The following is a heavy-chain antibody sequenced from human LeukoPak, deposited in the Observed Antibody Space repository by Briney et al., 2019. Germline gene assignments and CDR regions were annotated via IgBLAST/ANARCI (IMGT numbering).Heavy chain of an antibody. CDR2: IYSTGII. J-gene: IGHJ5*02. CDR3: ARVNGDYDYVWGSYRYLSFDP. D-gene: IGHD3-16*02. Sequence: SETLSLTCTVSGGSITNYYWSWIRQSAGKGLEWIGRIYSTGIITYNPSLKSRVTISVDTSKNQFSLKLSSVTAADTAVYYCARVNGDYDYVWGSYRYLSFDPWGQGTLVTVSS. V-gene: IGHV4-4*07. CDR1: GGSITNYY.